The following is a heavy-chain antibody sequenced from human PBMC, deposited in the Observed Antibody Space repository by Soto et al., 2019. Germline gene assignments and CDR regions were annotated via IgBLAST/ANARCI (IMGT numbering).Heavy chain of an antibody. V-gene: IGHV1-3*01. Sequence: ASVKVSCKASGYTFTSYTIFWVRQAPGQRLEWMGWINAVNGNTKYSQKFQGRVTITRDTSASTAYMELSSLRSEDTAVYYCARGVTPNVHNWFDPWGQGTLVTVSS. D-gene: IGHD6-6*01. J-gene: IGHJ5*02. CDR2: INAVNGNT. CDR3: ARGVTPNVHNWFDP. CDR1: GYTFTSYT.